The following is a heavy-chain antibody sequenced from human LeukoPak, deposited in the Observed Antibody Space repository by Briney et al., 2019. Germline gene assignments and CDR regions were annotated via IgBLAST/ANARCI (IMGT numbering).Heavy chain of an antibody. CDR2: IYHSGST. J-gene: IGHJ4*02. D-gene: IGHD4-17*01. CDR3: ARDLNWAFGDGNN. CDR1: GGSISSSNW. V-gene: IGHV4-4*02. Sequence: SETLSLTCAVSGGSISSSNWWSWVRQPPGKGLEWIGEIYHSGSTNYNPSLKSRVTISVDKSKNQFSLKLSSVTAADTAVYYCARDLNWAFGDGNNWGQGTLVTVSS.